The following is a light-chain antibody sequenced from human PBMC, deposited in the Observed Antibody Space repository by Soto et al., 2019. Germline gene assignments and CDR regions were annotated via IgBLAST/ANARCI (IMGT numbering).Light chain of an antibody. V-gene: IGKV2-24*01. CDR3: RQGTLWWT. CDR2: RVS. Sequence: DIVITQTPLSLSVTLGQPASISCRSSESLVYSNGNTYLSWYHQRPGQPPRLLIHRVSNRFSGVRERFSGSGAATDFTLKIRRVAAEDVGTYYCRQGTLWWTFGQGTKVEI. CDR1: ESLVYSNGNTY. J-gene: IGKJ1*01.